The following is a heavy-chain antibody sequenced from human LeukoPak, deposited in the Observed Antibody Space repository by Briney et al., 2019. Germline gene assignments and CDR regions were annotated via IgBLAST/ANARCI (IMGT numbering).Heavy chain of an antibody. J-gene: IGHJ6*03. CDR2: IFPTGST. V-gene: IGHV4-38-2*01. Sequence: GSLKLSCAASGFTFNDYGMSWVRQAPGKGLEWIGSIFPTGSTFYNPSHKSGVTMSVDTSKNHFSLKVPSVTAADTAVYYCARFPTVRDFYFYYMDVGGKGTRDTVSS. CDR3: ARFPTVRDFYFYYMDV. CDR1: GFTFNDYG. D-gene: IGHD4-17*01.